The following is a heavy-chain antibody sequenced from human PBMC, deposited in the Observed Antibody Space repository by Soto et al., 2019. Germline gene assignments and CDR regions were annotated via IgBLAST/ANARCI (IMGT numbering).Heavy chain of an antibody. CDR1: GFTFSSYS. J-gene: IGHJ4*02. CDR2: ISSSSSYI. CDR3: ARDDSSGPYYFDY. Sequence: GGSLRLSCAASGFTFSSYSMNWVRQAPGKGLEWVSSISSSSSYIYYADSVKGRFTISRDNAKNSLYLQMNSLRAEDTAAYYCARDDSSGPYYFDYWGQGTLVTVSS. V-gene: IGHV3-21*01. D-gene: IGHD6-19*01.